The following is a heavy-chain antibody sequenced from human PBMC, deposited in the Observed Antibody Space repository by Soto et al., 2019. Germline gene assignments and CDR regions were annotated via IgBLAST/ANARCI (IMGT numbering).Heavy chain of an antibody. Sequence: GGSLRLSCAASGFTFSSYGMHWVRQAPGKGLEWVAVISYDGSNKYYADSVKGRFTISRDNSKNTLYLQMNSLRAEDTAVYYCAKIADRYSTDYYYYYGMDVWGQGTTVTVSS. CDR1: GFTFSSYG. D-gene: IGHD6-13*01. CDR3: AKIADRYSTDYYYYYGMDV. V-gene: IGHV3-30*18. J-gene: IGHJ6*02. CDR2: ISYDGSNK.